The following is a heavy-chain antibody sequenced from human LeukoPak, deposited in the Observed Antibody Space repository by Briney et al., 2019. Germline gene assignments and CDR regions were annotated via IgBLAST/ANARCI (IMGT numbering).Heavy chain of an antibody. Sequence: SETLSLTCTVSGGSISSGGHYWSWIRQHPGKGLEWIGYIYYSGSTYYNPSLKSRVTISVDTSKNQFSLKLSSVTAADTAVYYCARESYDSSGFDYWGQGTLVTVSS. CDR3: ARESYDSSGFDY. CDR2: IYYSGST. D-gene: IGHD3-22*01. V-gene: IGHV4-31*03. J-gene: IGHJ4*02. CDR1: GGSISSGGHY.